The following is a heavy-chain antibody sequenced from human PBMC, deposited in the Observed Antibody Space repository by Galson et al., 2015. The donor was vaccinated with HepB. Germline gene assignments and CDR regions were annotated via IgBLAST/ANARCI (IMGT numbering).Heavy chain of an antibody. CDR3: AINPVYYYYYGMDV. CDR1: GGTFSSYA. CDR2: IIPIFGTA. V-gene: IGHV1-69*13. J-gene: IGHJ6*02. Sequence: SVKVSCKASGGTFSSYAISWVRQAPGQGLEWMGGIIPIFGTANYAQKFQGRVTITADESTSTAYMELSSLRSEDTAVYYCAINPVYYYYYGMDVWGQGTTVTVSS.